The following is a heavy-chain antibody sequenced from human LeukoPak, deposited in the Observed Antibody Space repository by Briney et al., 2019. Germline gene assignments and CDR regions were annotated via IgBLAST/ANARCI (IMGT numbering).Heavy chain of an antibody. CDR1: GYTFTSYG. CDR2: ISAYNGNT. J-gene: IGHJ5*02. D-gene: IGHD3-10*01. CDR3: ARDSSVRDEAWWFNP. V-gene: IGHV1-18*01. Sequence: ASVKVSCKASGYTFTSYGISWVRQAPGQGLEWMGWISAYNGNTNYAQKFQGRVTLTRDMSTSTDYLELSSLRSEDTAVYYCARDSSVRDEAWWFNPWGQGTLVTVSS.